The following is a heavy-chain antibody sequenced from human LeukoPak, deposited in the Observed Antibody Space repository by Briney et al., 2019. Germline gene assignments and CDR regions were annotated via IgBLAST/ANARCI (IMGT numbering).Heavy chain of an antibody. CDR1: GGSISSSSYY. D-gene: IGHD3-22*01. CDR2: IYYSGST. V-gene: IGHV4-39*07. J-gene: IGHJ4*02. CDR3: ARGIEYYDSSGYYFVFFDY. Sequence: SETLSLTCTVSGGSISSSSYYWGWIRQPPGKGLEWIGSIYYSGSTYYNPSLKSRVTISVDTSKNQFSLKLSSVTAADTAVYYCARGIEYYDSSGYYFVFFDYWGQGTLVTVSS.